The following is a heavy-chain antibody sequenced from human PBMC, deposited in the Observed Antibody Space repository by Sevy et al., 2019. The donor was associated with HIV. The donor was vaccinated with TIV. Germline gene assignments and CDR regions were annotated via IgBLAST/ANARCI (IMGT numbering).Heavy chain of an antibody. D-gene: IGHD3-3*01. CDR3: AREVRDFWSGYYRFDP. CDR2: INPNSGGT. V-gene: IGHV1-2*04. J-gene: IGHJ5*02. CDR1: GYTFTGYY. Sequence: ASLKVSCKASGYTFTGYYMHWVRQAPGQGLEWMGWINPNSGGTNYAQKFQGWVTMTRDTSISTAYMELSRLRSDDTAVYYCAREVRDFWSGYYRFDPWGQGTLVTVSS.